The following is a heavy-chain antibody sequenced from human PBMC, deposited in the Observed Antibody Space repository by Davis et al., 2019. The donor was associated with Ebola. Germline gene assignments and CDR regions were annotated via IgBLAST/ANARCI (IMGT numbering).Heavy chain of an antibody. J-gene: IGHJ4*02. Sequence: GGSLRLSCAASGFSFSSYSMNWVRQAPGKGLEWVSYISSSSSTIYYADSVKGRFTISRDNAKNSLYLQMNSLRDEDTAVYYCARALSYYGSELESYWGQGTLVTVSS. D-gene: IGHD3-10*01. CDR1: GFSFSSYS. CDR2: ISSSSSTI. CDR3: ARALSYYGSELESY. V-gene: IGHV3-48*02.